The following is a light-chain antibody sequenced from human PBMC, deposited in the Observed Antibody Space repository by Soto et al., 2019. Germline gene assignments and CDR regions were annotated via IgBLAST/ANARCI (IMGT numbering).Light chain of an antibody. CDR1: QSVSRNY. CDR3: QQYGSAPDT. J-gene: IGKJ2*01. V-gene: IGKV3-20*01. Sequence: EIVLTQSPGTLSLSPGERATLSCRASQSVSRNYLAWFPQKPGQAPRLLIYAASRRATGIPDRFTGSGSGTDFTLTISRLEPEDFAVYYCQQYGSAPDTFGQGTRLEIK. CDR2: AAS.